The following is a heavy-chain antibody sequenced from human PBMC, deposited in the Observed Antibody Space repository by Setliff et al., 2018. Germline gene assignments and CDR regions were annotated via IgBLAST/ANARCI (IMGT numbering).Heavy chain of an antibody. Sequence: PSETLSLSCAVSGLIFSGSAIHWVRQASGKGLGWVGSIRNKDNNYATAYGASVEGRFTISRDDSKSIAYLQMNSLKAEDTAVYYCTRDSKWELLRVFDYWGQGTLVTVSS. V-gene: IGHV3-73*01. J-gene: IGHJ4*02. CDR1: GLIFSGSA. CDR3: TRDSKWELLRVFDY. CDR2: IRNKDNNYAT. D-gene: IGHD1-26*01.